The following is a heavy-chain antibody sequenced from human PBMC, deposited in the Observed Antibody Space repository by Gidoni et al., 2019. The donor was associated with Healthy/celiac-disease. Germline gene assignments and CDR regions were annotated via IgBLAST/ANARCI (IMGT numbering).Heavy chain of an antibody. CDR2: INHSRST. Sequence: QVQLQQWGAGLLKPSETLSLPCAVYGGSYSGYYWSWIRQPPGKGLEWIGEINHSRSTNYNPSLKSRVTISVDTSKNQFSLKLSSVTAADTAVYYCARKYSSGWYGWFDPWGQGTLVTVSS. D-gene: IGHD6-19*01. V-gene: IGHV4-34*01. CDR1: GGSYSGYY. CDR3: ARKYSSGWYGWFDP. J-gene: IGHJ5*02.